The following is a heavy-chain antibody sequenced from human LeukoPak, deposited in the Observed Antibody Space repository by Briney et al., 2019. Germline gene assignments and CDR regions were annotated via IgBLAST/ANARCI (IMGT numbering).Heavy chain of an antibody. CDR3: ARQGLRYFDWLSIMGIDY. Sequence: GGSLRLSCAASGFTFSSYSMNWVRQAPGKGLEWVSSISSSSSYIYYADSVKGRFTISRDNAKNSLYLQMNSLRAEETAVYYCARQGLRYFDWLSIMGIDYWGQGTLVTVSS. CDR2: ISSSSSYI. J-gene: IGHJ4*02. D-gene: IGHD3-9*01. CDR1: GFTFSSYS. V-gene: IGHV3-21*01.